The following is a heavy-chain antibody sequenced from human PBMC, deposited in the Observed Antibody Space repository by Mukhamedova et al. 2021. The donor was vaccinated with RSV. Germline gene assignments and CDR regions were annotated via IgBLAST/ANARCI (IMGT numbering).Heavy chain of an antibody. CDR3: VRQQQDHDAFDI. CDR1: YW. V-gene: IGHV5-51*01. J-gene: IGHJ3*02. CDR2: IYPGDSDT. D-gene: IGHD6-13*01. Sequence: YWIGWVRQMPGKGLEWMGIIYPGDSDTRYSPSFQGQVTISADKSISTAYLQWSSLKASDTAMYYCVRQQQDHDAFDIWGQGPMVT.